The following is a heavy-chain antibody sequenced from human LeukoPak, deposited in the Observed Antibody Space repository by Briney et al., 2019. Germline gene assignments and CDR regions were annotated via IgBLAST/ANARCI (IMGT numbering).Heavy chain of an antibody. Sequence: ASVKISCKVSGYTFTDYYMHWVQQAPGKGLEWMGLVYTEGRETIYANKFQDRVTITAETSTDTAYMELSSMRSEDTAVYYCATNAGGISAFFDIWGQGTMVTVSS. CDR1: GYTFTDYY. CDR3: ATNAGGISAFFDI. CDR2: VYTEGRET. D-gene: IGHD2-8*02. J-gene: IGHJ3*02. V-gene: IGHV1-69-2*01.